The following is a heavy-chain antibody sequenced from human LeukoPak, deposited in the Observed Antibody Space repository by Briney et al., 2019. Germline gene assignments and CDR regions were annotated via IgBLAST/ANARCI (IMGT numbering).Heavy chain of an antibody. CDR3: ARQGGQWLVQGAFDI. CDR1: GYSFTNNW. V-gene: IGHV5-51*01. Sequence: GESLKISCKGSGYSFTNNWIGWVRQMPGKGLEWMGIIYPGDSATRYSPSFQGQVTISADKSIDTAYLQWSSLKASDTAIYYCARQGGQWLVQGAFDIWGQGTMVTVSS. CDR2: IYPGDSAT. J-gene: IGHJ3*02. D-gene: IGHD6-19*01.